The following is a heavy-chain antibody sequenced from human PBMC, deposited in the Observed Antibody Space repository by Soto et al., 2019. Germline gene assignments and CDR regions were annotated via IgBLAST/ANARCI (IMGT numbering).Heavy chain of an antibody. V-gene: IGHV1-69*02. Sequence: QVQLVQSGAEVKKPGSSVRVSCAASGGTINFYSINWVRQPPGQGLEWMGRINPILDMANFAQKFQGRVTITADKSTSTAYMTLSSLRSEDTAVYYCAASYGSGSTHFDYWGQGTLVTVSS. CDR3: AASYGSGSTHFDY. D-gene: IGHD3-10*01. J-gene: IGHJ4*02. CDR1: GGTINFYS. CDR2: INPILDMA.